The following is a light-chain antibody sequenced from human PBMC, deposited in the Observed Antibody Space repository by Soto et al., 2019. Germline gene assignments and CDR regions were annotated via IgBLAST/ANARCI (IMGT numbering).Light chain of an antibody. CDR2: SVS. CDR3: CSYRSSSLYV. J-gene: IGLJ1*01. V-gene: IGLV2-14*01. CDR1: SSDIGAYDH. Sequence: QSALTQPASVSGSPGQSITISCSGTSSDIGAYDHVAWFQQFPGKTPKLIIYSVSNRPSGVSYRFSGSKSGNTASLTISGLQAEDEADYYCCSYRSSSLYVFGTGTKVTVL.